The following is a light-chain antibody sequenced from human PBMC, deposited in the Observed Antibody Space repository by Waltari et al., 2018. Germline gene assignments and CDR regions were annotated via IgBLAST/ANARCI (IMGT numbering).Light chain of an antibody. Sequence: EIVLTQSPGTLSLSPGERATLSCRASQIVSSSYLAWYQQKPGQAPRLLIYGASSRAIGIPDRFSGSGSGTDFTLTISRLEPEDFAVYYCQQYGSSPLTFGGGNKVEIK. CDR1: QIVSSSY. J-gene: IGKJ4*01. CDR3: QQYGSSPLT. V-gene: IGKV3-20*01. CDR2: GAS.